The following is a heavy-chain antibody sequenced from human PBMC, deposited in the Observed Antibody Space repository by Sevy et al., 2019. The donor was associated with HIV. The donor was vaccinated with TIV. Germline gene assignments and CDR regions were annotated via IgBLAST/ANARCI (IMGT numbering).Heavy chain of an antibody. D-gene: IGHD3-16*01. V-gene: IGHV3-7*03. Sequence: GGSLRLSCGASGFTFNSYWMSWVRQAPGKGLEWVANIKQDGSEKYYVDSVKGRFTISRDNPKNSLYLQMNSLRAEDTAVYYCASPGGKGYDPWGQGTLVTVSS. CDR2: IKQDGSEK. CDR3: ASPGGKGYDP. J-gene: IGHJ5*02. CDR1: GFTFNSYW.